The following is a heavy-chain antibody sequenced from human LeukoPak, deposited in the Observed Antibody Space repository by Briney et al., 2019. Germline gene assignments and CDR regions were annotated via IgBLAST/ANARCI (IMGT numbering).Heavy chain of an antibody. CDR2: ISAYNGNT. CDR3: ARGDMITARLPIDY. V-gene: IGHV1-18*01. J-gene: IGHJ4*02. D-gene: IGHD3-16*01. CDR1: GYTFTSYG. Sequence: GASVKVSCKASGYTFTSYGISWVRQAPGQGLEWMGWISAYNGNTNYAQKLQGRVTMTTDTSTSTAYMELRSLRSDDAAVYYCARGDMITARLPIDYWGQGTLVTVSS.